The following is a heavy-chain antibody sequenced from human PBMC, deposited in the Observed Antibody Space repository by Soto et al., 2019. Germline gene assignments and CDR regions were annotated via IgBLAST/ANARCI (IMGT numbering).Heavy chain of an antibody. CDR3: ARVIWSGHLTSDL. CDR1: GLTFSSNS. CDR2: ISSSSSTI. Sequence: EVQVVESGGGLVQPGGSLRLSCAASGLTFSSNSMKWVRQAPGKGLEWISYISSSSSTIYADSVKGRFTISRDNAKNSLYLQMNSLRDEDTAVYYCARVIWSGHLTSDLWGQGTLVTVSS. V-gene: IGHV3-48*02. D-gene: IGHD3-3*01. J-gene: IGHJ5*02.